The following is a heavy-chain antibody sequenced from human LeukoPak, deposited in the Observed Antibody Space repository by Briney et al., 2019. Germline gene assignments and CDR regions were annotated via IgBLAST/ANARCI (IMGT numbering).Heavy chain of an antibody. CDR1: GGSFSGYY. Sequence: MPSETLSLTCAVYGGSFSGYYWSWIRQPPGKGLEWIGEINHSGSTNYNPSLKSRVTISVDTSKNLFSLKLSSVTAADTAVYYCARGNLPIVVVVAATRWFDYWGQGTLVTVSS. J-gene: IGHJ4*02. CDR2: INHSGST. D-gene: IGHD2-15*01. V-gene: IGHV4-34*01. CDR3: ARGNLPIVVVVAATRWFDY.